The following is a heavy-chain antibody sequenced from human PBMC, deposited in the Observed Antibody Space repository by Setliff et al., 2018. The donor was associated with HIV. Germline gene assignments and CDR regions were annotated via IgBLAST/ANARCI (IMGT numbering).Heavy chain of an antibody. J-gene: IGHJ4*02. CDR1: GGSISSYY. Sequence: SETLSLTCTVSGGSISSYYWSWIRQPPGKGLEWIGYIFDSGSTNYNLSLKSRVTISADASKNQFSLKLTSVTAADTAVYYCARDPKHSSSGDLEYWGQGTLVTVSS. D-gene: IGHD3-22*01. CDR3: ARDPKHSSSGDLEY. CDR2: IFDSGST. V-gene: IGHV4-59*12.